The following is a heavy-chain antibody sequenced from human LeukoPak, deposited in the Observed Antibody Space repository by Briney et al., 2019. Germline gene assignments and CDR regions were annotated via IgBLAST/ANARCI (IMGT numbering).Heavy chain of an antibody. CDR1: GFTFSSYA. J-gene: IGHJ4*02. Sequence: PGGSLRLSCAASGFTFSSYAMHWVRQAPGEGLEYVSAISSNGGSTYYANSVKGRFTISRDNSKNTLYLQMGSLRAEDMAVYYCARGYCSSTSCPYYFDYWGQGTLVTVSS. CDR3: ARGYCSSTSCPYYFDY. D-gene: IGHD2-2*01. V-gene: IGHV3-64*01. CDR2: ISSNGGST.